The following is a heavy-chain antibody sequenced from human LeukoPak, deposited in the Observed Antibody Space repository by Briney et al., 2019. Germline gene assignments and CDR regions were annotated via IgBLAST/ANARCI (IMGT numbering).Heavy chain of an antibody. CDR2: IYYSGST. Sequence: PSETLSLTCTVSGGSISSSSYYWGWIRQPPGKGLEWIGSIYYSGSTYYNPSLKSRVTISVDTSKNQFSLKLSSVTAADTAVYYCARVTTFMITFGGVTNFDYWGQGTLVTVSS. J-gene: IGHJ4*02. D-gene: IGHD3-16*01. CDR3: ARVTTFMITFGGVTNFDY. CDR1: GGSISSSSYY. V-gene: IGHV4-39*07.